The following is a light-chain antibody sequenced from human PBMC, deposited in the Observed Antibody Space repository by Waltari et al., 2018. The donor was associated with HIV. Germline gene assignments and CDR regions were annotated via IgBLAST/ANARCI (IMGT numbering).Light chain of an antibody. J-gene: IGLJ2*01. CDR2: KDG. CDR3: QAWDTSAYVL. CDR1: KLGSKF. Sequence: SYELTQPPSVSVSPGQTATISCSGDKLGSKFVSWYKQRPGQPPAVVIFKDGTRPSMISERISGSNAGNTATLTIRGTQAIDEADYYCQAWDTSAYVLFGGGTKLTVL. V-gene: IGLV3-1*01.